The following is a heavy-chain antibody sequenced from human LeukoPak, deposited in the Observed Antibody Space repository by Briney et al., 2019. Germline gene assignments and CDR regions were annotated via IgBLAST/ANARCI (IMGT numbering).Heavy chain of an antibody. V-gene: IGHV3-74*01. CDR2: IDSDGSGT. CDR1: GLTLSGYW. J-gene: IGHJ4*02. CDR3: STVEHF. D-gene: IGHD1/OR15-1a*01. Sequence: GGSLRLSCSASGLTLSGYWMHRVRQIPGKGLVWVSRIDSDGSGTSYADSVKGRFTISRDDVKNMLYPQMNSLRVEDTGLYYCSTVEHFWGQGTLVTVSS.